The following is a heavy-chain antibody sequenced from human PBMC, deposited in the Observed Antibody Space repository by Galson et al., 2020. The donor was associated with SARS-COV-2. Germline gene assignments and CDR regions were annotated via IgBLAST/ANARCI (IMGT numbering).Heavy chain of an antibody. Sequence: GESLKISCAASGFTFDDYGMSWVRQAPGKGLEWVSGINWNGGSTGYTDSVKGRFTISRDNAKNSLYLQMNSLRAEDTALYHCARDRGIAARSDAFDIWGQGTMVTVSS. CDR1: GFTFDDYG. CDR3: ARDRGIAARSDAFDI. CDR2: INWNGGST. J-gene: IGHJ3*02. V-gene: IGHV3-20*01. D-gene: IGHD6-6*01.